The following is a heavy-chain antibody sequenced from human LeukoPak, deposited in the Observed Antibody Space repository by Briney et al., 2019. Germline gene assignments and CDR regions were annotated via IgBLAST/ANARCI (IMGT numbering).Heavy chain of an antibody. V-gene: IGHV3-21*04. Sequence: GGSLRLSCAASAFSLNDYNMNWVRQAPGKGLEWVSSISYTGTYIYYADSVKGRFTISRDNAQNSLYLQMNSLRAEDTAIYYCVRDRGTYRPIDYWGQGTLVTVSS. CDR2: ISYTGTYI. D-gene: IGHD1-26*01. CDR1: AFSLNDYN. J-gene: IGHJ4*02. CDR3: VRDRGTYRPIDY.